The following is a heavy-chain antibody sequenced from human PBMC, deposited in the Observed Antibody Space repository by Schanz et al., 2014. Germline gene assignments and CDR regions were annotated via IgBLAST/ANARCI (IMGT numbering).Heavy chain of an antibody. J-gene: IGHJ4*02. CDR2: VSRSTPDI. CDR1: GFTFSSYS. V-gene: IGHV3-48*01. CDR3: AKIERNED. D-gene: IGHD1-1*01. Sequence: EVQLVESGGGLVQPGGSLRLSCTASGFTFSSYSMNWVRQAPGKGLEWVSYVSRSTPDIYYADSVKGRFTVSRDNSKSSLYLQMNSLRVEDTAVYFCAKIERNEDWGQGTLVTVAS.